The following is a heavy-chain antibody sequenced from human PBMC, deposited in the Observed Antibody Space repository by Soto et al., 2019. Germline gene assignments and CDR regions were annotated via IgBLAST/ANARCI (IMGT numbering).Heavy chain of an antibody. CDR2: IDSYDDK. CDR1: GFSLSTSGMC. CDR3: ARMRWAHYYYYGMEV. J-gene: IGHJ6*02. V-gene: IGHV2-70*01. Sequence: ASGPTLVNCTRTRTLTCTFSGFSLSTSGMCVSWIRQPPGNALEWLALIDSYDDKYYSTSLKTSRTISKHPTNHQVALTMTNMDPVDTATYFCARMRWAHYYYYGMEVWGQGTTVT.